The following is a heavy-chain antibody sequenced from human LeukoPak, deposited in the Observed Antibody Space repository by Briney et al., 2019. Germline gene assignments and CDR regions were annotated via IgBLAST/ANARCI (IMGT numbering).Heavy chain of an antibody. CDR1: GFTFSSYA. Sequence: GGSLRLSCAASGFTFSSYAMSWVRQAPGKGLEWVSVISGSGGSTYYADSVKGRFTISRDNSKNTLYLQMKSLRAEDTAVYYCVREGGYDPFENWGQGTLVTVSS. CDR2: ISGSGGST. CDR3: VREGGYDPFEN. D-gene: IGHD5-12*01. J-gene: IGHJ4*02. V-gene: IGHV3-23*01.